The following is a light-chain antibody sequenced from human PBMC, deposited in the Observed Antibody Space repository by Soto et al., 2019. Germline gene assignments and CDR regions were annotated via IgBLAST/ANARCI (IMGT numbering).Light chain of an antibody. V-gene: IGKV2-28*01. CDR3: MQALHTPLT. Sequence: DIVMTQSPLSLPVTPGDPASISCRSSQSLLHSNGYNYLDWYLQKPGQSPQLLIYLVSNRSSGVPDRFSGRGSGTDFTLKISRVEAEDVGVDYGMQALHTPLTFDGGTKVEIK. CDR2: LVS. J-gene: IGKJ4*01. CDR1: QSLLHSNGYNY.